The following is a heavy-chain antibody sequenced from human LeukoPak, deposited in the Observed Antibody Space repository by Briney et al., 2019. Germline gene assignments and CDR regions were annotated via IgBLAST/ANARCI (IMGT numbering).Heavy chain of an antibody. D-gene: IGHD6-19*01. Sequence: GGSLRLSCAASGFTFSSYGMHWVRQAPGKGLEWVAVIWYDGSNKYYADSVKGRFTISRDNSKNTLYLQMNSLRAEDTAVYYCAKDGYGSGWYSGWFDPWGQGTLVTVSS. V-gene: IGHV3-33*06. CDR1: GFTFSSYG. CDR2: IWYDGSNK. CDR3: AKDGYGSGWYSGWFDP. J-gene: IGHJ5*02.